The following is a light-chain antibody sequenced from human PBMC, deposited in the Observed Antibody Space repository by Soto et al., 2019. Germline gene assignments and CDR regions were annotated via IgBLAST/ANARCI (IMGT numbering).Light chain of an antibody. CDR3: SSYRSGSFLVV. J-gene: IGLJ3*02. V-gene: IGLV2-14*01. Sequence: QSALTQPASVSGSPGQSITISCTGTSSDVGSYNYVSWYQQHPGKAPKLMIYEVSNRPSGVSNRFSGSKSGNTASLTISGLQAEDEADYYCSSYRSGSFLVVFGGGTKVTVL. CDR1: SSDVGSYNY. CDR2: EVS.